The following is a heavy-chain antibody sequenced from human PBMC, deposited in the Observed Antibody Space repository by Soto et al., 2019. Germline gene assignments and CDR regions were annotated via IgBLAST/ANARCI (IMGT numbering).Heavy chain of an antibody. J-gene: IGHJ4*02. Sequence: EVQLVESGGGLVQPGGSLRLSCAASGFTFSTYWMHWVRQAPGKGLVWVYRINYDGSSTDYADSVKGRFTISRDNAKNTLYLQMNTLTAEDTAVYYCTRGPRPNSVGTGAYWGQGTLVTVSS. D-gene: IGHD3-10*01. CDR1: GFTFSTYW. CDR2: INYDGSST. V-gene: IGHV3-74*01. CDR3: TRGPRPNSVGTGAY.